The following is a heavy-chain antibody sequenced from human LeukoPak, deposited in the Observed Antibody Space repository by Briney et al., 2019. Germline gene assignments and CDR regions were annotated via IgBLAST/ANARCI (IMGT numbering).Heavy chain of an antibody. CDR1: GYSFTSYW. Sequence: GESLKISCKGSGYSFTSYWIGWVRQMPGKGLEWMGVIYPGDSDTRYSPSFQGQVTISADKSISTAYLQWSSLKASDTAMYYCARGVYYYDSSGYYFVYWGQGTLVTVSS. CDR3: ARGVYYYDSSGYYFVY. J-gene: IGHJ4*02. D-gene: IGHD3-22*01. V-gene: IGHV5-51*01. CDR2: IYPGDSDT.